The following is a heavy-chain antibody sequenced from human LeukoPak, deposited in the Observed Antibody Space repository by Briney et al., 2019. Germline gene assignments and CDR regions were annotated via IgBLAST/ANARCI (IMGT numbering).Heavy chain of an antibody. CDR1: GYTFTSYG. Sequence: ASVKVSCKASGYTFTSYGISWVRQAPGQGLEWMGWINPNSGGTNYAQKFQGWVTMTRDTSISTAYMELSRLRSDDTAVYYCARDEVLKVEYCSGGSCPPNYYFDYWGQGTLVTVSS. V-gene: IGHV1-2*04. J-gene: IGHJ4*02. CDR3: ARDEVLKVEYCSGGSCPPNYYFDY. CDR2: INPNSGGT. D-gene: IGHD2-15*01.